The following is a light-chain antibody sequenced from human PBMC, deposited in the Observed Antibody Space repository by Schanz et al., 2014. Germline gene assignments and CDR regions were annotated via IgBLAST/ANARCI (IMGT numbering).Light chain of an antibody. Sequence: QSALTQPPSASWSPGQSVTISCTGSSSDVGGYNHVSWYQQHPGKAPKLLIYAVTERPSGVPDRFSGSKSGNTASLTVSGLQAEDEADYYCSSYAGSTILEVFGGGTKLTVL. CDR3: SSYAGSTILEV. J-gene: IGLJ3*02. CDR1: SSDVGGYNH. CDR2: AVT. V-gene: IGLV2-8*01.